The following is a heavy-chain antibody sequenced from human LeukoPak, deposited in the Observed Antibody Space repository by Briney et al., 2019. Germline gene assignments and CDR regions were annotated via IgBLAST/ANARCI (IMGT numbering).Heavy chain of an antibody. CDR1: GGSFSGYY. Sequence: SETLSLTCAVYGGSFSGYYWSWSRQPPGKGLEWIGEINHSGSTNYNPSLKSRVTISVDTSKNQFSLKLSSVTAADTAVYYCASLAMVRGVKFDYWGQGTLVTVSS. J-gene: IGHJ4*02. CDR3: ASLAMVRGVKFDY. CDR2: INHSGST. D-gene: IGHD3-10*01. V-gene: IGHV4-34*01.